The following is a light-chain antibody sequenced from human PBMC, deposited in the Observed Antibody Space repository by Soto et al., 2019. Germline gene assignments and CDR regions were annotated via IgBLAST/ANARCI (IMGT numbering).Light chain of an antibody. V-gene: IGLV1-44*01. CDR1: SSNIGHNT. J-gene: IGLJ2*01. Sequence: QAVVTQPSSASGTPGQRVTISCSGSSSNIGHNTVNWYQQFPGTAPKLLIYGNDQRPSGVPDRFSASKSGTSASLAISGLQSEDEADYYCAAWDDSLKGPLFGGGTKLTVL. CDR3: AAWDDSLKGPL. CDR2: GND.